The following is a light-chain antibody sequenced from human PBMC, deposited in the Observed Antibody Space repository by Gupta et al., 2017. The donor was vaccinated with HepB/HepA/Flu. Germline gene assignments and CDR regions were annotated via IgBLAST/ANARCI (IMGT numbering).Light chain of an antibody. V-gene: IGKV4-1*01. CDR1: QSVLYSSNNKNY. Sequence: VMTQSPDSLAVSLGERATINCKSSQSVLYSSNNKNYLAWYQQKPGQPPKLLIYWASTRESGVPDRFSGSGSGTDFTLTISSLQAEDVAVYYCQQYYSTPRTFGQGTKVEIK. CDR2: WAS. CDR3: QQYYSTPRT. J-gene: IGKJ1*01.